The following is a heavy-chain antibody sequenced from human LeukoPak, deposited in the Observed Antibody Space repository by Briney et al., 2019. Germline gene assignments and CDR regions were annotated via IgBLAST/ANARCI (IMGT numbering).Heavy chain of an antibody. CDR1: GGSISSGSYY. D-gene: IGHD5-24*01. J-gene: IGHJ4*02. V-gene: IGHV4-61*02. CDR3: ARGRDGYNFLNRGEYYYFDY. CDR2: FYTSGST. Sequence: SETLSLTCTVSGGSISSGSYYWSWIRQPAGKGLEWIGRFYTSGSTNDIPSLKSRVTISVDTSKNQFSLKLNSVTAADTAVYYCARGRDGYNFLNRGEYYYFDYWGQGTLVTVPS.